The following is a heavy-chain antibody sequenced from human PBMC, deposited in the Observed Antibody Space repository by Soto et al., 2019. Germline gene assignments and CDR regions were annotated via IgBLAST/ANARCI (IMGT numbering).Heavy chain of an antibody. D-gene: IGHD5-12*01. CDR2: IYYSGST. CDR3: ARARLRAVYAFDI. J-gene: IGHJ3*02. V-gene: IGHV4-31*02. Sequence: WPWIRQLPVNGLEWIGYIYYSGSTYYSPSLKSRLSISLDTSKNQFSLRLRSVTAADTAMYYCARARLRAVYAFDIWGQGTMVTVSS.